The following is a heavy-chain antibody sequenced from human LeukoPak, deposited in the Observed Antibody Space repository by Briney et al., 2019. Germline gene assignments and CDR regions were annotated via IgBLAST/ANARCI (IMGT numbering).Heavy chain of an antibody. Sequence: GGSLRLSCAASGFTFSSYWMHWVRQAPGKGLVWVSRINSDGSSTSYADSVKGRFTISRDNAKNTLYLQMNSLRAEDTAVYYCAKDLTTDYYDSSGYYYYYYYMDVWGKGTTVTISS. CDR3: AKDLTTDYYDSSGYYYYYYYMDV. CDR1: GFTFSSYW. V-gene: IGHV3-74*01. CDR2: INSDGSST. D-gene: IGHD3-22*01. J-gene: IGHJ6*03.